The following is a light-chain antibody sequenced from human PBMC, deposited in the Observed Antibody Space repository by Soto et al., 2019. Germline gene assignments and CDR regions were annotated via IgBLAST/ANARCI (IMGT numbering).Light chain of an antibody. CDR3: SSYGGNSNYV. CDR2: EVT. J-gene: IGLJ1*01. V-gene: IGLV2-8*01. CDR1: SSDVGLYDY. Sequence: QSVLTQPASASGSPGQSVTISCTGTSSDVGLYDYVSWYQQHPGKVPKLLIYEVTQRPSGVHDRFSGSKSGNTASLNVSGLQAEDEADYYCSSYGGNSNYVFGTGTKVTVL.